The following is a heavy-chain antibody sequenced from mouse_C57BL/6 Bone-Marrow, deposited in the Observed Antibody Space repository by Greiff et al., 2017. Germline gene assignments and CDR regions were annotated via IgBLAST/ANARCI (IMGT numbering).Heavy chain of an antibody. CDR1: GYTFTDYE. D-gene: IGHD2-4*01. CDR2: IDPETGGT. CDR3: TRLYDYDWTWFAY. Sequence: QVQLQQSGAELVRPGASVTLSCKASGYTFTDYEMHWVKQTPVHGLEWIGAIDPETGGTAYNQKFKGKAILTADKSSSTAYMELRSLTSEDSAVXYGTRLYDYDWTWFAYWGQGTLVTVSA. J-gene: IGHJ3*01. V-gene: IGHV1-15*01.